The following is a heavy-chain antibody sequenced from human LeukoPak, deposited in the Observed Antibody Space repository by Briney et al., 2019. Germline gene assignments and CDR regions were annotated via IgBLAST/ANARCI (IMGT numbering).Heavy chain of an antibody. D-gene: IGHD3-9*01. CDR3: ARDSAGYYDILTGYFKSPPYYFDY. Sequence: APVKVSCKASGYTFTSYVISGVRQALGQGLEWMGWISAYNGNTHYAQKLQGRVTMTTDTSTSTAYMELRSLRSDDTAVYYCARDSAGYYDILTGYFKSPPYYFDYWGQGTLVTVSS. J-gene: IGHJ4*02. V-gene: IGHV1-18*01. CDR2: ISAYNGNT. CDR1: GYTFTSYV.